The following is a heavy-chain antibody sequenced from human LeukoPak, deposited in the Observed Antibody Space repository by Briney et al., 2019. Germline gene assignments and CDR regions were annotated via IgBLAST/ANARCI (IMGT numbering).Heavy chain of an antibody. V-gene: IGHV4-59*12. J-gene: IGHJ5*02. CDR2: IYYSGST. D-gene: IGHD3-22*01. CDR1: GGSFSGYY. Sequence: PSETLSLTCAVYGGSFSGYYWTWIRQPPGKGLEWIGYIYYSGSTYYNPSLKSRVTISVDRSKNQFSLKLSSVTAADTAVYYCARSPGVYYDSSGYLFDPWGQGTLVTVSS. CDR3: ARSPGVYYDSSGYLFDP.